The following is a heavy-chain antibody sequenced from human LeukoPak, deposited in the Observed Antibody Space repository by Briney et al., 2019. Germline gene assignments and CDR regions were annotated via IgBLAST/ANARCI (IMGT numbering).Heavy chain of an antibody. D-gene: IGHD3-10*01. CDR1: GFTFRKYN. CDR3: AKVGIDGSGPFDH. V-gene: IGHV3-48*01. J-gene: IGHJ4*02. CDR2: ISSSSSAI. Sequence: GGSLRLSCVASGFTFRKYNMHWVRQAPGKGLEWISYISSSSSAIYYADSVKGRFTVSRDNAKNSLYLQMNSLRGEDTAIYYCAKVGIDGSGPFDHWGQGTLVTVSS.